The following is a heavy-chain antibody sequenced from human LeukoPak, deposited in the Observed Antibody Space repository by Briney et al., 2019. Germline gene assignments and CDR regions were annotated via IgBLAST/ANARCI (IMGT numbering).Heavy chain of an antibody. CDR3: ARDVAHVVVTAIGYNWFDP. CDR1: DGSISSYY. Sequence: SETLSLTCTLSDGSISSYYWSWIRQPAGKGLEWIGRIYTSGSTNYNPSLKSRVTMSVDTSKNQFSLKLSSVTAADTAVYYCARDVAHVVVTAIGYNWFDPWGQGTLVTVSS. D-gene: IGHD2-21*02. J-gene: IGHJ5*02. CDR2: IYTSGST. V-gene: IGHV4-4*07.